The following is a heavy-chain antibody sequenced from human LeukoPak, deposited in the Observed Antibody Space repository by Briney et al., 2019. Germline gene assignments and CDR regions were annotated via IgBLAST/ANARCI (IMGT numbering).Heavy chain of an antibody. D-gene: IGHD2-2*01. CDR3: AKGSHRGTSSI. J-gene: IGHJ4*02. CDR1: GFTFSSYA. V-gene: IGHV3-23*01. Sequence: PGGSLRLSCAASGFTFSSYAISWVRQAPGKGPEWVSAISGSGGSTYYADSVKGRFTISRDNSKNTLYLQMNSLRAEDTAVYYCAKGSHRGTSSIWGQGTLVTVSS. CDR2: ISGSGGST.